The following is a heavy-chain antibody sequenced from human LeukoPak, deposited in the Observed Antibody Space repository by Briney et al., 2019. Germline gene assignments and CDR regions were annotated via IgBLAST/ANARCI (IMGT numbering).Heavy chain of an antibody. CDR3: ARDLGQYYDTSDNWFDP. D-gene: IGHD3-22*01. CDR1: GFTFSTYN. CDR2: ISSSRSSI. V-gene: IGHV3-21*01. J-gene: IGHJ5*02. Sequence: PGGSLRLSCAASGFTFSTYNMNWVRQAPGKGLEWVSSISSSRSSIYYSDSVKGRFTISRDSAKKSLYLQMNSLRAEDTAVYYCARDLGQYYDTSDNWFDPWGQGTLVTVSS.